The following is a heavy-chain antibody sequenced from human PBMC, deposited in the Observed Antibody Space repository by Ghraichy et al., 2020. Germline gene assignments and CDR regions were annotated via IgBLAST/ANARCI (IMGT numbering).Heavy chain of an antibody. CDR3: ARYLHYSSSWSYFDY. CDR1: GGSISSSSYY. J-gene: IGHJ4*02. CDR2: IYYSGST. Sequence: SETLSLTCTVSGGSISSSSYYWGWIRQPPGKGLEWIGSIYYSGSTYYNPSLKSRVTISVDTSKNQFSLKLSSVTAADTAVYYCARYLHYSSSWSYFDYWGQGTLVTVSS. V-gene: IGHV4-39*01. D-gene: IGHD6-13*01.